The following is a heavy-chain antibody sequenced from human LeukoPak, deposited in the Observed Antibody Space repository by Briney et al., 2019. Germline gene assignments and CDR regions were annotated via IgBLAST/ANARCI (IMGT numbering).Heavy chain of an antibody. CDR2: ISYDGSNK. V-gene: IGHV3-30*18. Sequence: GGSLRLSCAASGFTFSSYGMHWVRQAPGKGLEWVAVISYDGSNKYYADSVKGRFTISRDNSKNTPYLQMNSLRAEDTAVYYCAKDPEDCSSTSCYYYYYYGMDVWGQGTTVTVSS. CDR3: AKDPEDCSSTSCYYYYYYGMDV. D-gene: IGHD2-2*01. CDR1: GFTFSSYG. J-gene: IGHJ6*02.